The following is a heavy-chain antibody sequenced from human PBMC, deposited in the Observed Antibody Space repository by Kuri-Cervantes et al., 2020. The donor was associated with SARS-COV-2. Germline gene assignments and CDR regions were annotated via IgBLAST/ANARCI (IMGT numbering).Heavy chain of an antibody. CDR2: IKQDGSEK. J-gene: IGHJ4*02. D-gene: IGHD6-13*01. CDR1: GFTFSSYW. Sequence: GESLKISCAASGFTFSSYWMSWVRQAPGKGLEWVANIKQDGSEKYYVDSVKGRFTISRDNAKNSLYLQMNSLRDEDTAVYYCARAISSWFDYWGQGTLVTVSS. V-gene: IGHV3-7*01. CDR3: ARAISSWFDY.